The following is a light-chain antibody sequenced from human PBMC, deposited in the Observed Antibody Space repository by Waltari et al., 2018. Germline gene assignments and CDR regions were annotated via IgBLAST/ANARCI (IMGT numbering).Light chain of an antibody. CDR1: QSISTY. V-gene: IGKV3-11*01. CDR2: DAS. CDR3: QQRSDWPPLT. J-gene: IGKJ4*01. Sequence: EIVLTQSPATLSLSPGERATLSCRASQSISTYVAWYQQKPGQAPRLLISDASNRASGIPVRFSGSGSGTDFTLTISSLEPEDLAVYYCQQRSDWPPLTFGGGTKVEIK.